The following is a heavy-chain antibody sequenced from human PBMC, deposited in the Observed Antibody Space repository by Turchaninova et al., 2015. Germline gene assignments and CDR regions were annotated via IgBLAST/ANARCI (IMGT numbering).Heavy chain of an antibody. CDR3: SKGGPSVAVSGSAPFDY. V-gene: IGHV3-30*02. Sequence: LVESGGVVVQPGGSLRLSCAASGFTFSTYGMHWVRQAPGKGLEGVAFITYDGSNQYYADSVKGRFTVSRANSKNTLYLQVNSLRTEDTAVYYCSKGGPSVAVSGSAPFDYWGQGTLVTVSS. CDR1: GFTFSTYG. D-gene: IGHD6-19*01. J-gene: IGHJ4*02. CDR2: ITYDGSNQ.